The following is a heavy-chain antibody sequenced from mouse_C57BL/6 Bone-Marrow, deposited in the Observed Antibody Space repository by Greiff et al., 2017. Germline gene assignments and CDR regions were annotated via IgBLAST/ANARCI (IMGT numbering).Heavy chain of an antibody. D-gene: IGHD1-1*01. CDR2: INPNNGGT. V-gene: IGHV1-22*01. J-gene: IGHJ2*01. CDR1: GYTFTDYN. CDR3: ARGATVVLDY. Sequence: VQLKQSGPELVKPGASVKMSCKASGYTFTDYNMHWVKQSHGKSLEWIGYINPNNGGTSYNQKFKGKATLTVTKSSSTAYMELRSLTSEDSAVYYCARGATVVLDYWGQGTTLTVSS.